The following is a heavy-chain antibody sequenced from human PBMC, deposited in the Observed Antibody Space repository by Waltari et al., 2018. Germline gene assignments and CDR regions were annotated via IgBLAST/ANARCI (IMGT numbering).Heavy chain of an antibody. CDR3: ARHPLRFGESLDY. CDR2: IYYSGST. CDR1: GSSISSSSYY. J-gene: IGHJ4*02. D-gene: IGHD3-10*01. Sequence: QLQLQESGPGLVKPSETLSLTCTVSGSSISSSSYYWGWIRQPPGKGLEWIGSIYYSGSTHYNPSLKSRVTISVDLSKNHCSLKRGAVSAADTAVYYCARHPLRFGESLDYWGQGTLVTVSS. V-gene: IGHV4-39*01.